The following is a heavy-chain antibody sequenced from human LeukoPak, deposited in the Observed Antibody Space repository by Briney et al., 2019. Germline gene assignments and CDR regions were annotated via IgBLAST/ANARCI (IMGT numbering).Heavy chain of an antibody. CDR1: GFTFSNYA. CDR3: FGGSPQPNWFDP. CDR2: ISGSGGTI. D-gene: IGHD2-15*01. V-gene: IGHV3-23*01. J-gene: IGHJ5*02. Sequence: PGGSLRLSCAASGFTFSNYAMSWVRQTPGTGLEWVSGISGSGGTIYYADSVKGRFTISRDNSKNTLYLQMNSLRAEDTAIYYCFGGSPQPNWFDPWGQGTLVTVSS.